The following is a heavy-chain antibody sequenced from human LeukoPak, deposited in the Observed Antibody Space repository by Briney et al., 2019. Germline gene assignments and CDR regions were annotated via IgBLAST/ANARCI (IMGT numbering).Heavy chain of an antibody. CDR3: AKESGYFDWLSWANYFDY. CDR2: ISGSGGST. CDR1: GFTFSSYG. D-gene: IGHD3-9*01. Sequence: GGSLRLSCAASGFTFSSYGMSWVRQAPGKGLEWVSAISGSGGSTYYADSVKGRFTISRDNSKNTLYLQMNSLRAEDTAVYYCAKESGYFDWLSWANYFDYWGQGTLVTVSS. J-gene: IGHJ4*02. V-gene: IGHV3-23*01.